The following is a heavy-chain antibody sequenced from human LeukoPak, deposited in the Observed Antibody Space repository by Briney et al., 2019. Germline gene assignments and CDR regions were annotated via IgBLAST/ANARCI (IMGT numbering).Heavy chain of an antibody. CDR2: IYPGDPDT. J-gene: IGHJ4*02. Sequence: GESLKISCKGSGYSFTSYWIGWVRQMPGKGLEWMGIIYPGDPDTRYSPSFQGQVTISADKSISTAYLHWSSLKASDTAMYYCGKHIRYRLNSYFDYGAREPLVTVSS. V-gene: IGHV5-51*01. CDR1: GYSFTSYW. D-gene: IGHD2-2*01. CDR3: GKHIRYRLNSYFDY.